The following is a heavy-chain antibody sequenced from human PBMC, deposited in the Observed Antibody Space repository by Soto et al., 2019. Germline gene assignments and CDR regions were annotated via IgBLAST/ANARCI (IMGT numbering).Heavy chain of an antibody. J-gene: IGHJ6*02. V-gene: IGHV3-23*01. CDR1: GFSFSNYA. Sequence: EVQLLEAGGGLVQPWGSLSLSCAVSGFSFSNYAMNLVRQAPVKALEWVSVISGSGDTRDYADSVKGRFNISRDNSKNMWFLQSNRLRPEETAVYYCALPPSLSGTRPKNALHGWGPGTTITVSS. CDR2: ISGSGDTR. D-gene: IGHD6-25*01. CDR3: ALPPSLSGTRPKNALHG.